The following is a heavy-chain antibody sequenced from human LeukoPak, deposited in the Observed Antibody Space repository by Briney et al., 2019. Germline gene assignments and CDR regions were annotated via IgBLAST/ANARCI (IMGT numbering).Heavy chain of an antibody. Sequence: ASVKVSCKASGYTFTSYYMHWVRQAPGQGLEWMGIINPSGGSTSYAQKFQGRVTMTRDTSTSTVYMELSSLRSEDTAVYYCARDLTMTTVTPAHAFDIWGQGTMVTVSS. J-gene: IGHJ3*02. CDR1: GYTFTSYY. D-gene: IGHD4-17*01. CDR2: INPSGGST. CDR3: ARDLTMTTVTPAHAFDI. V-gene: IGHV1-46*01.